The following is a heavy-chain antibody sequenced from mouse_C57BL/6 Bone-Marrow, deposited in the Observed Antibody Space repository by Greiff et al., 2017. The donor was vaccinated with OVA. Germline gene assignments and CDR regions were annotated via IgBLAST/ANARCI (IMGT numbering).Heavy chain of an antibody. V-gene: IGHV1-87*01. CDR2: GQGLEWIG. J-gene: IGHJ1*03. CDR3: SEDSAVYYCAQIYYYGSSYPAYWYFDV. Sequence: QVQRQQSGPELARPWASVKISCQAFYTFSRRVHFAIRDTNYWMQWVKQRPGQGLEWIGAIYPGNGDTSYNQKFKGKATLTADKSSSTAYMQLSSLTSEDSAVYYCAQIYYYGSSYPAYWYFDVWGTGTTVTVSS. D-gene: IGHD1-1*01. CDR1: YTFSRRVH.